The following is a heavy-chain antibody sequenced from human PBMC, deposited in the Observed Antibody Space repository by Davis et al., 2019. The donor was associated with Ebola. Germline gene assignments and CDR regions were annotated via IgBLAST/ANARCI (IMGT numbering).Heavy chain of an antibody. Sequence: GESLKTLCAAPGIPFNPYDLPSDRQAPAPGLERISYISDRGRNTYNTDSVKVRFTISRDNAKNSLYLQMNTLRVEDTAIYYCVPGTWIRGQGNLVTVAS. V-gene: IGHV3-48*03. J-gene: IGHJ4*02. CDR3: VPGTWI. CDR1: GIPFNPYD. CDR2: ISDRGRNT. D-gene: IGHD5-18*01.